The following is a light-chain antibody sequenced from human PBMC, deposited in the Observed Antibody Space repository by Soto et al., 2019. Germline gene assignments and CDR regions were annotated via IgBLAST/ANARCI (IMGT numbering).Light chain of an antibody. CDR2: KAS. V-gene: IGKV1-5*03. CDR1: QSISSW. CDR3: QQYNNDLIT. Sequence: DIQMTQFPSTLSASVGDRVTMTCRACQSISSWLAWYQQKPGKAPKVLMYKASILESGVPSRFSGSGSGTEFTLTISSLQPDDFATYYCQQYNNDLITFGQGTRLEI. J-gene: IGKJ5*01.